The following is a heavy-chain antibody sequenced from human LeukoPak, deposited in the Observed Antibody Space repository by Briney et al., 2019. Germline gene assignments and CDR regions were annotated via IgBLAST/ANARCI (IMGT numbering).Heavy chain of an antibody. Sequence: PGGSVRLPCIVSGIPHSNYCMSWVRQAPGKALVCVSRINSDGSSTSYADSVKGRFTISRDNAKNTLYLQMNSLGAEDTAVYYCARAPSGSYYEPANWFDPWGQGTLVTVSS. V-gene: IGHV3-74*01. CDR1: GIPHSNYC. CDR3: ARAPSGSYYEPANWFDP. D-gene: IGHD1-26*01. J-gene: IGHJ5*02. CDR2: INSDGSST.